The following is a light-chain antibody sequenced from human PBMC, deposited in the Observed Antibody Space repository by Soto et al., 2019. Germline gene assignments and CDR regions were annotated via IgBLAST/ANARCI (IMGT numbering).Light chain of an antibody. V-gene: IGKV1-27*01. J-gene: IGKJ1*01. Sequence: DIQMTQSPSSLSASVGDIVTITCRASQGIRNYLAWYQQKPGKGPKLLIQAASTLQSGVPSRLSGSGSGTDCTLTISSLQPEDGATCYCQKYNSVPWTFGQGTKVEIK. CDR1: QGIRNY. CDR3: QKYNSVPWT. CDR2: AAS.